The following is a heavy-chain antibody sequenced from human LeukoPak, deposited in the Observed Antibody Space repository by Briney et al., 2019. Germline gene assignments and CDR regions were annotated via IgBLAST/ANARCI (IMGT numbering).Heavy chain of an antibody. CDR2: MNPHSGNT. J-gene: IGHJ6*03. V-gene: IGHV1-8*01. Sequence: ASVKVSCKASGYIFTSYDINWVRQATGQGLEWMGWMNPHSGNTGYAQKFQGRVTTTRNTSISTAYMELSSLRSEDTAVYFCARKGPANYYYYYMDVWGKGTTVTVSS. CDR3: ARKGPANYYYYYMDV. CDR1: GYIFTSYD. D-gene: IGHD2-2*01.